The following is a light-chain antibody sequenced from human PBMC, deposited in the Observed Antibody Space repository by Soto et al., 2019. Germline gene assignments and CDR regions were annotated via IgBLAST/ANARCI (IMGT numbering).Light chain of an antibody. V-gene: IGLV2-23*02. CDR2: DVS. Sequence: QSALTQPASVSGSPGQSITISCTGTSRDIGTYNLVSWYQQDPGKAPKLLIYDVSERPSGVSNRFSGSKSGNTASLTISGLQVEDEADYYCCSYAGSGALVFGGGTKVTVL. CDR1: SRDIGTYNL. J-gene: IGLJ3*02. CDR3: CSYAGSGALV.